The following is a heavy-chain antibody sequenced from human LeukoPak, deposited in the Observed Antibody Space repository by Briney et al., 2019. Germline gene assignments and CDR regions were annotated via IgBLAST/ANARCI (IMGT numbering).Heavy chain of an antibody. CDR3: AKRNTIFGVYYFDY. D-gene: IGHD3-3*01. CDR2: ISYDGSNK. CDR1: GFTFSSYA. J-gene: IGHJ4*02. Sequence: GRSLRLSCAASGFTFSSYAMHWVRQAPGKGLEWVAVISYDGSNKYYADSVKGRFTISRDNSKNTLYLQMNSLRAEDTAVYYCAKRNTIFGVYYFDYWGQGTLVTVSS. V-gene: IGHV3-30*04.